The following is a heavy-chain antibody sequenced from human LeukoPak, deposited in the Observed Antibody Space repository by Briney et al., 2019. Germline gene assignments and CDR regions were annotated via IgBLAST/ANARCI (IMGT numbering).Heavy chain of an antibody. CDR2: ISESGGTT. D-gene: IGHD6-19*01. CDR1: GSTFSSYA. V-gene: IGHV3-23*01. Sequence: GGSLRLSCAASGSTFSSYAMNWVRQAPGKGLEWVSSISESGGTTDYADSVKGRFTISRDNSKNTLYLQMNSLRAEDTAVYYCARQWLVNGWGQGTLVTVSS. J-gene: IGHJ4*02. CDR3: ARQWLVNG.